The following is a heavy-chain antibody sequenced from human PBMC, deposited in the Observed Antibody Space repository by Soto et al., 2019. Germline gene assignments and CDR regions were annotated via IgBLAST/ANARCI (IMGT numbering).Heavy chain of an antibody. CDR1: GDSVSSNSAA. J-gene: IGHJ4*02. CDR3: SREAVYDFWSGYCFDY. Sequence: PSQTFSLTCAISGDSVSSNSAAWNWIRQSPSRGLEWLGRTYYRSKWYNDYAVSVKSRITINPDTSKNQFYLQLNSVTPEDTAVYYCSREAVYDFWSGYCFDYWGQGTLVTVSS. CDR2: TYYRSKWYN. D-gene: IGHD3-3*01. V-gene: IGHV6-1*01.